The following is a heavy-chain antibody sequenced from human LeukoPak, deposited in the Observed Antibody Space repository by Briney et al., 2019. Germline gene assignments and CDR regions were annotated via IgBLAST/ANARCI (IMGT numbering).Heavy chain of an antibody. D-gene: IGHD5-12*01. J-gene: IGHJ3*02. Sequence: ASVKVSCKTSGYTFTNYGISWVRQAPGQGLEWMGWISPYNDNTNYAQKFQGRVTMTTDTSTRTAYMELRSLRSDDTAVYYCARRLDIVVSIAFDIWGQGTMVTVSS. CDR2: ISPYNDNT. CDR1: GYTFTNYG. CDR3: ARRLDIVVSIAFDI. V-gene: IGHV1-18*01.